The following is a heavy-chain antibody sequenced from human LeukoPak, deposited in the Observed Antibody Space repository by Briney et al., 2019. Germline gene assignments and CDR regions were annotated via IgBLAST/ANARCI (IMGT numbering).Heavy chain of an antibody. CDR1: GDSISSSSYY. V-gene: IGHV4-39*07. CDR3: ARDRTVVVVVAATQAHWFDP. CDR2: FSYSGST. J-gene: IGHJ5*02. D-gene: IGHD2-15*01. Sequence: SETLSLTCTVSGDSISSSSYYWGWIRQPPGKGLEWIGSFSYSGSTYYNPSLKSRVTISVDTSKNQFSLTLSSVTAADTAVYYCARDRTVVVVVAATQAHWFDPWGQGTLVTVSS.